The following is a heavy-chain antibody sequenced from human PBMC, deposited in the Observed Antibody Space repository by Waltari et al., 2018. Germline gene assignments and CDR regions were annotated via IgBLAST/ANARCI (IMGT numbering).Heavy chain of an antibody. D-gene: IGHD3-3*01. CDR2: IKQDGSEK. CDR3: ARENYDFWSDPPGY. V-gene: IGHV3-7*01. J-gene: IGHJ4*02. Sequence: EVQLVESGGGLVQPGGSRGLSWAASGFTVCRDWMSWVCQAPGKGLEWVANIKQDGSEKYYVDSVKGRFTISRDNAKNSLYLQMNSLRAEDTAVYYCARENYDFWSDPPGYWGQGTLVTVSS. CDR1: GFTVCRDW.